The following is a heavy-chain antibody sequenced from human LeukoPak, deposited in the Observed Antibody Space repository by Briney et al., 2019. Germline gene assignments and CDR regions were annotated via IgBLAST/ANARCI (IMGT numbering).Heavy chain of an antibody. D-gene: IGHD6-13*01. CDR3: AKGGLAANDY. CDR1: GFAFSSYA. Sequence: GGSLRLSCAASGFAFSSYAMSWVRQAPGKGLEWVSAISGSGGSTYYADSVKGRFTISRDNSKNTLYLQMNSLRADDTAVYYCAKGGLAANDYWGQGTLVTVSS. V-gene: IGHV3-23*01. J-gene: IGHJ4*02. CDR2: ISGSGGST.